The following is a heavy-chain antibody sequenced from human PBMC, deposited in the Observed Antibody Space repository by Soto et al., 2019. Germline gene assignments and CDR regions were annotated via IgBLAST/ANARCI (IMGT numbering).Heavy chain of an antibody. CDR3: ARERYQVISDGMDV. J-gene: IGHJ6*02. V-gene: IGHV1-2*02. Sequence: ASMKVSCQAAGYTLTGYYVHWVREAPGQGLEWMGWINPETGGTSYAQKFQGRVTLSRDTSINTAYLELSRLRFDDAAVYFCARERYQVISDGMDVWGQGTTVTVSS. CDR1: GYTLTGYY. CDR2: INPETGGT. D-gene: IGHD2-2*01.